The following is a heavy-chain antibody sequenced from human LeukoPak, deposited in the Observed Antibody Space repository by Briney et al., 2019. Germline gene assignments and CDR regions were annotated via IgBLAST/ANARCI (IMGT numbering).Heavy chain of an antibody. V-gene: IGHV3-74*01. Sequence: GGSLRLSCAASGFTFSSYWMHWVRQAPGKGLVWVSRINSDGSSTSYADSVKGRFTISRDNAKNTLYLQMNSLRAEDTAVYYCARALRDSSSWYNYYYYMDVWGKGTTVTVSS. CDR1: GFTFSSYW. J-gene: IGHJ6*03. D-gene: IGHD6-13*01. CDR3: ARALRDSSSWYNYYYYMDV. CDR2: INSDGSST.